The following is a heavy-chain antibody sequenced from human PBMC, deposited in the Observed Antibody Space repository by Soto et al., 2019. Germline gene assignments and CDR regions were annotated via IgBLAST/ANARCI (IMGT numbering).Heavy chain of an antibody. D-gene: IGHD2-2*02. CDR2: IYHSGST. V-gene: IGHV4-4*02. CDR1: GGSISSSNW. Sequence: SETLSLTCAVSGGSISSSNWWSWVRQPPGKGLEWIGEIYHSGSTNYNPSLKSRVTISVDKSKNQFSLKLSSVTAADTAVYYCARDSEDIVVVPAAKPSAGMDAWGQGPTVTVS. J-gene: IGHJ6*02. CDR3: ARDSEDIVVVPAAKPSAGMDA.